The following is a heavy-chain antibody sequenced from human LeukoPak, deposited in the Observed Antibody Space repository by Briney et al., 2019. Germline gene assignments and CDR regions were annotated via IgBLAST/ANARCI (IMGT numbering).Heavy chain of an antibody. J-gene: IGHJ3*02. CDR1: GGSISSYY. CDR3: ASLGDYGDYSLGAFDI. CDR2: IYTSGST. V-gene: IGHV4-4*07. Sequence: TSETLSLTCTVSGGSISSYYWSWIRQPAGKGLEWIGRIYTSGSTNYNPSLKSRVTMSVDTSKNQFSLKLSSVTAADTAVYYCASLGDYGDYSLGAFDIWGQGTMVTVSS. D-gene: IGHD4-17*01.